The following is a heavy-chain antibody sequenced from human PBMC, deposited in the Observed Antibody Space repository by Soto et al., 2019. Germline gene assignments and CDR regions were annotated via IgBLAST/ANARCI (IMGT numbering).Heavy chain of an antibody. Sequence: QVQLVQSGAEVKKPWSSVKVSCKASGGTFSNYAFSWVRQAPGQGLEWLGGIMPIFGRADYAQKCRGRVTITADESTTTAHMELRSLRSEDTAVYYCASWLKEAGIGGNSYYGMDVWGQGTTVTVSS. CDR2: IMPIFGRA. J-gene: IGHJ6*02. V-gene: IGHV1-69*12. CDR1: GGTFSNYA. D-gene: IGHD6-19*01. CDR3: ASWLKEAGIGGNSYYGMDV.